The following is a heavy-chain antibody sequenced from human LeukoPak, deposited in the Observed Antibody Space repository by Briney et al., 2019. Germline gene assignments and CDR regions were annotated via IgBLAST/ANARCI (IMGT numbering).Heavy chain of an antibody. D-gene: IGHD2-2*01. CDR2: TYYRSTWYN. CDR3: ARRLTQYDCFDP. J-gene: IGHJ5*02. CDR1: GDSVSSSSVT. Sequence: SQTLSLTCAISGDSVSSSSVTWNWIRQSPSRSLEWLGRTYYRSTWYNDYAVSVRGRITVNPDTSKNQFSLHLNSVTPEDTAVYYCARRLTQYDCFDPWGQGILVTVSS. V-gene: IGHV6-1*01.